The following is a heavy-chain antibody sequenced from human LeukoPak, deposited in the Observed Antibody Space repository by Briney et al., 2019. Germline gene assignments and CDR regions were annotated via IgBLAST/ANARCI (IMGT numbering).Heavy chain of an antibody. D-gene: IGHD2/OR15-2a*01. J-gene: IGHJ4*02. CDR3: AKEGGSTFDY. Sequence: GGCLRLSCAASGLSFSMYWMHWVRQTPGKGLVWVSRINRDGSTTSPADSVKGRFTISRDNAKNTLYLQMNSLRVEDTAVYCCAKEGGSTFDYWGQGTLVTAS. CDR2: INRDGSTT. V-gene: IGHV3-74*01. CDR1: GLSFSMYW.